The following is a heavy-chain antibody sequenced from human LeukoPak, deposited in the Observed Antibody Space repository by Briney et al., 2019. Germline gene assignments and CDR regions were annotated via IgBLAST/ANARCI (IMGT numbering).Heavy chain of an antibody. D-gene: IGHD6-19*01. CDR1: GFTFSSYA. CDR2: ISGSGGST. CDR3: AKDVQASSGWPIDY. V-gene: IGHV3-23*01. Sequence: PGGSLRLSCAASGFTFSSYAMSWVRQAPGKGLEWVSAISGSGGSTYYPDSVKGRFTISRDNSKNTLYLQMNSLRAEDTAVYYFAKDVQASSGWPIDYWGQGTLVTVSS. J-gene: IGHJ4*02.